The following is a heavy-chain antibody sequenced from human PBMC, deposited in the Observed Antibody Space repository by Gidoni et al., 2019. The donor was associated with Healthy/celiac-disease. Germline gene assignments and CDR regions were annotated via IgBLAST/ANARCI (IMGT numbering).Heavy chain of an antibody. J-gene: IGHJ6*02. CDR3: ARLTGTTVTSGYYGMDV. V-gene: IGHV1-2*02. CDR2: INPNSGGT. CDR1: GYPFTGYY. Sequence: QVQLVQSGAEVKKPGASVKVSCKASGYPFTGYYMHWVRQAPGQGLEWMGWINPNSGGTNYAQKFQGRVTMTRDTSISTAYMELSRLRSDDTAVYYCARLTGTTVTSGYYGMDVWGQGTTVTVSS. D-gene: IGHD4-17*01.